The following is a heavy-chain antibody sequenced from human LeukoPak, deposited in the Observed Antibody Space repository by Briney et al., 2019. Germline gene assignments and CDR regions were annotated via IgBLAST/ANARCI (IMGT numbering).Heavy chain of an antibody. Sequence: PSETLSLTCAVSGYSISSGDYWGWIRQPPGKGLEWIGSIYNSGSTYYNPSLKSRVTISVDTSKNQFSLKLSSVTAADTAVYYCARGRYCSSTSCYITAHNWFDPWGQGTLVTVSS. CDR1: GYSISSGDY. CDR3: ARGRYCSSTSCYITAHNWFDP. CDR2: IYNSGST. V-gene: IGHV4-38-2*01. D-gene: IGHD2-2*02. J-gene: IGHJ5*02.